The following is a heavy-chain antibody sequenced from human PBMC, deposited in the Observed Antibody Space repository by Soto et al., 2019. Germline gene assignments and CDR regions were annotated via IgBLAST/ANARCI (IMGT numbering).Heavy chain of an antibody. CDR3: ARDSCSSTSCYSSFDY. D-gene: IGHD2-2*01. CDR1: GFTFSSYS. Sequence: GGSLRLSCAASGFTFSSYSMNWVRQAPGKGLEWVSSISSSNSYIYYAGSVKGRFTISRDNAKDSLYLQMNSLRAEDTAVYYCARDSCSSTSCYSSFDYWGQGTLVTVSS. J-gene: IGHJ4*02. V-gene: IGHV3-21*01. CDR2: ISSSNSYI.